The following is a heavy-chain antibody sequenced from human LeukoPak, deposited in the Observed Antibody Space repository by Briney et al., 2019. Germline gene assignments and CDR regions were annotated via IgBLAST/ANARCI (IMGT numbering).Heavy chain of an antibody. CDR3: ARRDVVVVAATNRPLYYYYYYMDV. CDR1: GGSFNDNY. D-gene: IGHD2-15*01. V-gene: IGHV4-34*01. Sequence: SETLSLTCALSGGSFNDNYWSWIRQPPGKGLEWIGEINHTGKSNYNPSLKSRVTISVDTSKNQFSLKLSSVTAADTAVYYCARRDVVVVAATNRPLYYYYYYMDVWGKGTTVTISS. J-gene: IGHJ6*03. CDR2: INHTGKS.